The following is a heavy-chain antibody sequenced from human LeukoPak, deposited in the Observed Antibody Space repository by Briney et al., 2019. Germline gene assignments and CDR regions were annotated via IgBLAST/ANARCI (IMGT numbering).Heavy chain of an antibody. Sequence: SETLSLTCTVSGYSISRGYYWGWIRQPPGKGLEWIASIYHSGSTYYNMSLKSRVTVSVDTSKNQFSLKLSSVTAADTAVYYCARDGRIRFPVTNWFDPWGQGTLVIVSS. V-gene: IGHV4-38-2*02. D-gene: IGHD3-3*01. J-gene: IGHJ5*02. CDR2: IYHSGST. CDR1: GYSISRGYY. CDR3: ARDGRIRFPVTNWFDP.